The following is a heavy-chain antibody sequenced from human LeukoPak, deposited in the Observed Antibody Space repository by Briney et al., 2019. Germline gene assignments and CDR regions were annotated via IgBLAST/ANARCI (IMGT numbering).Heavy chain of an antibody. Sequence: ASVKVSCKASEYIFTGYYIHWVRQAPGQGLEWMGWINPNSGGTNYAQKFQGAVTMTRDTSIGTAYMELSGLRSDDTAVYYCAREHSSGYYFDAFDIWGQGTMVTVSS. D-gene: IGHD3-22*01. CDR3: AREHSSGYYFDAFDI. CDR2: INPNSGGT. CDR1: EYIFTGYY. V-gene: IGHV1-2*02. J-gene: IGHJ3*02.